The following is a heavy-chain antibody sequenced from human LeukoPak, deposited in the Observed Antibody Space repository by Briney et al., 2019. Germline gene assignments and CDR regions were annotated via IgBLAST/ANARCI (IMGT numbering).Heavy chain of an antibody. Sequence: GGSLRLSCAASGFTFNNFAMSWVRQAPGKGLEWVSTIGDGGDSTFYAASVKGRFTISRDNSKSTLYLQMNSLRAEDTAVYYCARSVWWDIVVVPAYSYYYMDVWGRGTTVTVSS. CDR1: GFTFNNFA. CDR3: ARSVWWDIVVVPAYSYYYMDV. V-gene: IGHV3-23*01. D-gene: IGHD2-2*01. CDR2: IGDGGDST. J-gene: IGHJ6*03.